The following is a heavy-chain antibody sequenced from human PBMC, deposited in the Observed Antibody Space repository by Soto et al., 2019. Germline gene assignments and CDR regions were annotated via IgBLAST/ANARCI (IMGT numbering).Heavy chain of an antibody. J-gene: IGHJ4*02. V-gene: IGHV4-39*01. D-gene: IGHD5-12*01. CDR2: IYYSGST. Sequence: SETLSLTCTVSGGSISSSSYYWGWIRQPPGKWLEWIGSIYYSGSTYYNPSLKSRITTTVNTSKTQFFLQHSSGTAAATVVYYWEKMVIVAGPRDYWGQGTLVTVSS. CDR1: GGSISSSSYY. CDR3: EKMVIVAGPRDY.